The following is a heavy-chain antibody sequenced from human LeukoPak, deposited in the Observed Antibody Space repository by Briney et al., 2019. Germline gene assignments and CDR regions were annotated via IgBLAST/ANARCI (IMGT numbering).Heavy chain of an antibody. J-gene: IGHJ4*02. V-gene: IGHV3-15*01. CDR2: IKSKTDGGTT. CDR3: TTLVAAPWGY. Sequence: SWIRQAPGKGLEWVGRIKSKTDGGTTDYAAPVKGRFTISRDDSKNTLYLQMNSLKTEDTAVYYCTTLVAAPWGYWGQGTLVTVSS. D-gene: IGHD6-13*01.